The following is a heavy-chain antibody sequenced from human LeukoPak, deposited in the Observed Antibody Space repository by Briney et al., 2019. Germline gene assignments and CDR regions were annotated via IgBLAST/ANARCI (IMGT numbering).Heavy chain of an antibody. Sequence: SETLSLTCTVSGGSISSGGYYWSWIRQHPGKGLEWIGYIYYSGSTYYNPSLKNRVTISVDTSKNQFSLKLSSVTAADTAVYYCARGGVVTAIPEGTDWFDPWGQGTLVTVSS. CDR1: GGSISSGGYY. J-gene: IGHJ5*02. CDR2: IYYSGST. CDR3: ARGGVVTAIPEGTDWFDP. D-gene: IGHD2-21*02. V-gene: IGHV4-31*03.